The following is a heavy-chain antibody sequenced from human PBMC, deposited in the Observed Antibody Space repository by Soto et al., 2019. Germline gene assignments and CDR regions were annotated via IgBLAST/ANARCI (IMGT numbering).Heavy chain of an antibody. CDR3: ARLSYSSRTPYFDC. Sequence: SQTLSLTCAISGDSASSNSAAWNWIRQSPSRGLEWLGRTYYRSKWYNDYAVSVKSRITINPDTSKNQFSLQLNSVTPEDTAAYYCARLSYSSRTPYFDCWGQGTLVTVSS. D-gene: IGHD6-13*01. CDR1: GDSASSNSAA. V-gene: IGHV6-1*01. CDR2: TYYRSKWYN. J-gene: IGHJ4*02.